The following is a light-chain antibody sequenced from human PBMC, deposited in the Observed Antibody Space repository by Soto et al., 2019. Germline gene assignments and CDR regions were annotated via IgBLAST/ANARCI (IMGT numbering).Light chain of an antibody. V-gene: IGKV1-5*01. J-gene: IGKJ3*01. Sequence: DIQMTQSPCTLSASVGDRVTITCRASQSISSWLAWYQQKPGKAPKLLIYDASSLESGVPSRFSGSGSGTEFTLTISSLQPDDFATYYCQQYNSYSFGPGTKVDIK. CDR3: QQYNSYS. CDR1: QSISSW. CDR2: DAS.